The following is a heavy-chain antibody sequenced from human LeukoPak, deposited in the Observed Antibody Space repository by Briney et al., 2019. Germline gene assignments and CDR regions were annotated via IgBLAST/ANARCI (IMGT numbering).Heavy chain of an antibody. J-gene: IGHJ4*02. V-gene: IGHV1-46*01. CDR1: GYTFSSYY. CDR2: INPSGDNT. D-gene: IGHD2-15*01. CDR3: AKDYCSGGARVWFFDY. Sequence: ASVKVSCKASGYTFSSYYMHWVRQAPGQGLEWMGTINPSGDNTRYAQAFQGRVTMTRDTSTSTVYMELSSLRSEDTAMYYCAKDYCSGGARVWFFDYWGQGTLVTVSS.